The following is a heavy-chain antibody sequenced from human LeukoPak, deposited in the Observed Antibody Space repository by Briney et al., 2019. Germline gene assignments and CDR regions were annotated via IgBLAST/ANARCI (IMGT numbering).Heavy chain of an antibody. J-gene: IGHJ5*02. V-gene: IGHV4-61*01. D-gene: IGHD4-17*01. CDR1: GYSISSGYY. CDR3: ATTVRFNWFDP. CDR2: IYYSGST. Sequence: SETLSLTCAVSGYSISSGYYWSWIRQPPGKGLEWIGYIYYSGSTNYNPSLKSRVTISVDTSKNQFSLKLSSVTAADTAVYYCATTVRFNWFDPWGQGTLVTVSS.